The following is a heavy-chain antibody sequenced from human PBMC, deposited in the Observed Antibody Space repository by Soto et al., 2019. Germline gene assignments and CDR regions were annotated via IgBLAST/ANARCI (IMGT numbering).Heavy chain of an antibody. D-gene: IGHD3-10*01. CDR3: ARDSLIWFGEPGYFDY. V-gene: IGHV3-48*01. CDR2: ISSSSSTI. Sequence: EVQLVESGGGLVQPGGSLRLSCAASGFTFSSYSMNWVRQAPGKGLEWVAYISSSSSTIYYADSVTGRFSISRDNAKNSLYLQMNSLRAEDTAVYYCARDSLIWFGEPGYFDYWGQGTLVTVSS. J-gene: IGHJ4*02. CDR1: GFTFSSYS.